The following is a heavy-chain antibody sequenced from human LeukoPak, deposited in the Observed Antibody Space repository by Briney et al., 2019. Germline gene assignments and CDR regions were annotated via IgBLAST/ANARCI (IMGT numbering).Heavy chain of an antibody. CDR2: IYYSGNT. J-gene: IGHJ6*02. CDR3: ARDQNKYDSSGYYYYQYGMDV. D-gene: IGHD3-22*01. Sequence: PSQTLSLTCTVSGGSISSGDYYWTWIRQPPGKGLEWIGYIYYSGNTHYNPSLKSRVSISVDTAKNQFSLNLSSVTAADTAAYYCARDQNKYDSSGYYYYQYGMDVWGQGTTVTVSS. CDR1: GGSISSGDYY. V-gene: IGHV4-30-4*08.